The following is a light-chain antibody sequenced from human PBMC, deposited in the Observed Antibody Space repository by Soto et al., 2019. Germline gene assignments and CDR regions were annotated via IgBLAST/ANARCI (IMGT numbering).Light chain of an antibody. CDR1: QSVGGN. CDR2: EAS. J-gene: IGKJ5*01. CDR3: QQRSNWPIIT. V-gene: IGKV3-11*01. Sequence: VMTQSPATLSVSPGERATLSCRASQSVGGNLAWYQQRPGQAPRLLIFEASTRATGIPARFSGSGSGTDFTLTISSLEPEDFAVYYCQQRSNWPIITFGQGTRLEIK.